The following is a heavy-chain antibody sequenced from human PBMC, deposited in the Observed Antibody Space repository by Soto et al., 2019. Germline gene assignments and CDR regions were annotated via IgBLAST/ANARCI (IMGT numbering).Heavy chain of an antibody. Sequence: EVQLVESGGGLVKPGGSLRLSCAASGFTFSSYSMNWVRQAPGKGLEWVSSISSSSSYIYYADSVKGRFTISRDNAKNSLYLQMNSLRAEDTAVYYCAREGGSVYYYYYMDVWGKGTTVTVAS. V-gene: IGHV3-21*01. CDR3: AREGGSVYYYYYMDV. CDR1: GFTFSSYS. CDR2: ISSSSSYI. D-gene: IGHD3-10*01. J-gene: IGHJ6*03.